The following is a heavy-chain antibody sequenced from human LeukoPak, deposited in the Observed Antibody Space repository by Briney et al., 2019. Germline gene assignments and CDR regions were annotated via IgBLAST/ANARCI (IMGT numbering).Heavy chain of an antibody. CDR2: IGTAGDT. J-gene: IGHJ4*02. CDR3: AKLSTGTQGNY. Sequence: GGSLRLSCAASGFTLSNFAMHWVRQATGKGLEWVSAIGTAGDTFYPGSVKGRFTISRDNSKNTLYLQMNSLRAEDTAVYYCAKLSTGTQGNYWGQGTLVTVSS. D-gene: IGHD1-1*01. V-gene: IGHV3-13*01. CDR1: GFTLSNFA.